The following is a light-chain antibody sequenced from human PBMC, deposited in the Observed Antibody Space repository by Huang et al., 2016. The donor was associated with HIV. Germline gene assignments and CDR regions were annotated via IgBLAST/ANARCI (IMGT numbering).Light chain of an antibody. J-gene: IGKJ1*01. Sequence: DIQMTQSPSSLSASVGDRVAITCRATQVINNSLAWYQHKPGKAPRLLVYAASKLEGGVPARFSGSGSGTDYTLTISLQPEDFATYYCQQYYTRVGTFGQGTKVEIK. V-gene: IGKV1-NL1*01. CDR1: QVINNS. CDR3: QQYYTRVGT. CDR2: AAS.